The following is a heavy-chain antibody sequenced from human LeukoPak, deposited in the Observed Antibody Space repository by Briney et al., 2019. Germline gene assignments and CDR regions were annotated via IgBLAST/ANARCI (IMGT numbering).Heavy chain of an antibody. CDR1: GGSISSYY. CDR2: IYHSGNT. CDR3: ARVGVFGYCTRDSCHSPFDY. Sequence: PSETLSLTCTVSGGSISSYYWSWIRQPPGKGLEWIGYIYHSGNTYYNPSLKSRVTISVDTSNNQFSLNLASVTAADTAVYYCARVGVFGYCTRDSCHSPFDYWGQGTLVTVSS. J-gene: IGHJ4*02. V-gene: IGHV4-59*12. D-gene: IGHD2-15*01.